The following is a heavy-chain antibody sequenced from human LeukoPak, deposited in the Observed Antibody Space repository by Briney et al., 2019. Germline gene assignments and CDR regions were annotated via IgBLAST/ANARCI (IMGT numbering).Heavy chain of an antibody. CDR2: INPNSGGT. V-gene: IGHV1-2*02. D-gene: IGHD6-19*01. CDR3: ARIAVAGTPFDY. J-gene: IGHJ4*02. Sequence: ASVKVSCKASGYTFTSYYMHWVRQAPGQGLEWMGWINPNSGGTNYAQKFQGRVTMTRDTSISTAYMELSRLRSDDTAVYYCARIAVAGTPFDYWGQGTLVTVSS. CDR1: GYTFTSYY.